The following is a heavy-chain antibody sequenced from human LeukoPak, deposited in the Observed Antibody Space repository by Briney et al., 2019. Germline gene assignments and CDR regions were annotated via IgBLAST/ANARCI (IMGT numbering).Heavy chain of an antibody. D-gene: IGHD2/OR15-2a*01. V-gene: IGHV4-4*07. CDR2: IYNTGSA. CDR3: ARDVFFRAHNWFDP. Sequence: SETLSLACNVSGASISSHYWNWIRQPAGKGLEWIGRIYNTGSANYNPSLKSRVTMSLDTSRNQISLKLTSVTAADTAVYYCARDVFFRAHNWFDPWGQGTLVTVSS. CDR1: GASISSHY. J-gene: IGHJ5*02.